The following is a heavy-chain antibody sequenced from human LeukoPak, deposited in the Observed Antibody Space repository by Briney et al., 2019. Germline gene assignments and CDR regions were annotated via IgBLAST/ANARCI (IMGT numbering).Heavy chain of an antibody. CDR3: ARLLRFFDCLPPPYYSNGMAV. CDR2: INHSGST. V-gene: IGHV4-34*01. D-gene: IGHD3-9*01. CDR1: GGSFSGYY. J-gene: IGHJ6*04. Sequence: PSETLSLTCAVYGGSFSGYYWSWIRQPPGKGLEWIGEINHSGSTNYNPSLKSRVTISVDTSKNQFSLKLSSVTAADTAVYYCARLLRFFDCLPPPYYSNGMAVWGKGPTVTVSS.